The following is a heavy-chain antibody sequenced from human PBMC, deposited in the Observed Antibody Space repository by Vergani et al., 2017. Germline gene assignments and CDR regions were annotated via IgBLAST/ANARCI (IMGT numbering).Heavy chain of an antibody. J-gene: IGHJ4*02. CDR3: ARHTTYTDS. D-gene: IGHD1-1*01. CDR2: IYPADSDT. V-gene: IGHV5-51*01. CDR1: EYSFGHYW. Sequence: EVELVQSGPEMRKPGESLKISCKGSEYSFGHYWIGWVRQMPGKGLEWMGIIYPADSDTRYSPSFQGKVTISADKSISTAFLQWDSLKASDTALYYCARHTTYTDSWGQGTLVTVSS.